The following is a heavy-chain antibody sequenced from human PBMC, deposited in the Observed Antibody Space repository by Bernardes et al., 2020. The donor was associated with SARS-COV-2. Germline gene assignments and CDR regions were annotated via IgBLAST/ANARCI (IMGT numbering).Heavy chain of an antibody. CDR3: AREYSTSSRLNWFDP. Sequence: SETLSLTCAVYGESFSDYYWTWIRQPPGKGLEWIGEICHSGSTNYNPSLKSRVTISVDTSKNQFSLKLNSVTAADTAVYYCAREYSTSSRLNWFDPWGQGTLVTVSS. D-gene: IGHD6-6*01. CDR1: GESFSDYY. CDR2: ICHSGST. V-gene: IGHV4-34*01. J-gene: IGHJ5*02.